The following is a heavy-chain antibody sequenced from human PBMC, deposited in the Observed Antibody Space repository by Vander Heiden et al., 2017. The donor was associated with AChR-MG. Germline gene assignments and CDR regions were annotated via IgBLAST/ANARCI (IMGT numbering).Heavy chain of an antibody. CDR3: TTEGGWGDGYNPDY. D-gene: IGHD5-12*01. CDR1: GFTFSNAW. Sequence: EVQLVESGGGLVKPGGSLRLSCAASGFTFSNAWMSWVRQAPGKGLEWVGRIKSKTDGGTTDYAAPVKGRFTISRDDSKNTLYLQMNSLKTEDTAVYYCTTEGGWGDGYNPDYWGQGTLVTVSS. V-gene: IGHV3-15*01. CDR2: IKSKTDGGTT. J-gene: IGHJ4*02.